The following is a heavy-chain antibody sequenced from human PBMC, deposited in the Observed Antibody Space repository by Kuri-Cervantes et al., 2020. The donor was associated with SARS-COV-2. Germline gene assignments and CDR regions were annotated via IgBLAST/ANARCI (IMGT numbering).Heavy chain of an antibody. V-gene: IGHV3-30*18. CDR2: ISYDGSNK. Sequence: GESLKISCAVSGFTFSSYWMSWVRQAPGKGLEWVAVISYDGSNKYYADSVKGRFTISRDNSKNTLYLQMNSLRAEDTAVYYCAKGGGPGSYIPLDYWGQGTLVTVSS. J-gene: IGHJ4*02. D-gene: IGHD1-26*01. CDR1: GFTFSSYW. CDR3: AKGGGPGSYIPLDY.